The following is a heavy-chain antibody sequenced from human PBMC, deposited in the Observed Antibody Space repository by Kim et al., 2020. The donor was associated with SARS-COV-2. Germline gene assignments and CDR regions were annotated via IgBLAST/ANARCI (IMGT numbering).Heavy chain of an antibody. D-gene: IGHD2-21*01. V-gene: IGHV3-23*01. Sequence: DSVKGRFTISRNNSKNTLFLHMNSLRADDTAVYFCAKAIVVVPTTAYFNFWGQGTLVTVSS. J-gene: IGHJ4*02. CDR3: AKAIVVVPTTAYFNF.